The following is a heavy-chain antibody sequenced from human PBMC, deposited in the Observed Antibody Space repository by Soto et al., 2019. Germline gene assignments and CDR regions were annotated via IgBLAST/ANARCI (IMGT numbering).Heavy chain of an antibody. J-gene: IGHJ4*02. CDR2: IFYSGNT. CDR1: GGYISCHY. CDR3: ARVGSSGWSPDY. V-gene: IGHV4-59*11. D-gene: IGHD6-19*01. Sequence: SETLSLTCTVSGGYISCHYWTWVRQPPGKGLEWIGYIFYSGNTNYNPSLKNRVTISVDTSKNQFSLKLSSVTAADTAVYYCARVGSSGWSPDYWGPGTLVTVS.